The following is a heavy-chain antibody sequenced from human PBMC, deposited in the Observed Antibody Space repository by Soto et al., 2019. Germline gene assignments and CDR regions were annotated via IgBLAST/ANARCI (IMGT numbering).Heavy chain of an antibody. J-gene: IGHJ4*02. V-gene: IGHV1-3*01. Sequence: ASVKVSCKVSGYTLTELSMHWVRQAPGQRLEWMGWINAGNGNTKYSQKFQGRVTITRDTSASTAYMELSSLRSEDTAVYYCARGLAPYYFGYWGQGTLVTVSS. D-gene: IGHD6-19*01. CDR1: GYTLTELS. CDR2: INAGNGNT. CDR3: ARGLAPYYFGY.